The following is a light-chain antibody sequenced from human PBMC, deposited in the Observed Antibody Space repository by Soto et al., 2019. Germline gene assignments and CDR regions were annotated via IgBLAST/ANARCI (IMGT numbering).Light chain of an antibody. CDR3: QQDAGSPIT. J-gene: IGKJ5*01. CDR1: QSISSNS. CDR2: GAS. V-gene: IGKV3-20*01. Sequence: SPGTLSLSSGERVTLSCRASQSISSNSLAWYQQKPGQAPRLLIHGASSRATGIPDRFSGSGSGTDFTLTISRLEPDDFAVYYCQQDAGSPITFGQGTRLEIK.